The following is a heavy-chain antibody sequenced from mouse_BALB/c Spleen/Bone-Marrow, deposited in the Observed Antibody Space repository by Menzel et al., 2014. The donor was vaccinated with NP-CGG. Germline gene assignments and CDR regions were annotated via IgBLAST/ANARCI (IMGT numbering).Heavy chain of an antibody. Sequence: EVQLQQSGTVLARPGASVKMSCKASGYTFTSYWMHWVKQRPGQGLEWIGTIYPGNSDTSYNQKFKGKAKLTAVTSTSTAYMELSSLTNKDSAVYYCTRVITTGSAWFAYWGQGLWSLSL. CDR3: TRVITTGSAWFAY. CDR2: IYPGNSDT. J-gene: IGHJ3*01. V-gene: IGHV1-5*01. CDR1: GYTFTSYW. D-gene: IGHD2-4*01.